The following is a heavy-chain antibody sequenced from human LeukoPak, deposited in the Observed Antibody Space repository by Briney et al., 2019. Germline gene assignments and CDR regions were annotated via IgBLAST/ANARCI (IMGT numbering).Heavy chain of an antibody. CDR1: GFTFSSYS. J-gene: IGHJ5*02. Sequence: GGSLRLSCAASGFTFSSYSMNWVRQAPGKGLEWVSSISSSSSYICYADSVKGRFTISRGNAKNSLFLQINSLRAEDTAVYYCANGGTYSSGPWGQGTLVTVSS. CDR2: ISSSSSYI. V-gene: IGHV3-21*01. CDR3: ANGGTYSSGP. D-gene: IGHD3-22*01.